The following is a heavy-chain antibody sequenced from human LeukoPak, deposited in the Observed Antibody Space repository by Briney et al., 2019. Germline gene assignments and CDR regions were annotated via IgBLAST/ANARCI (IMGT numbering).Heavy chain of an antibody. J-gene: IGHJ6*03. D-gene: IGHD3-22*01. V-gene: IGHV4-59*01. CDR2: IYYSGST. CDR1: GGSISSYY. CDR3: ARVEEDGGYNYYMDV. Sequence: SETLTLTCTVSGGSISSYYWSWIRQPPGKGLEWIGYIYYSGSTNYNPSLKSRVTISVDTSKNQFSLKLSSVTAADTAVYYCARVEEDGGYNYYMDVWGKGTTVTVSS.